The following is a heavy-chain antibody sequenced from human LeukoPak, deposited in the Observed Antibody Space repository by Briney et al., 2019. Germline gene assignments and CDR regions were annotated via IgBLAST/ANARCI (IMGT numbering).Heavy chain of an antibody. CDR3: ARVFDTMVRGPQNWFDP. D-gene: IGHD3-10*01. CDR2: ISGSGGST. CDR1: GFTFSSYA. J-gene: IGHJ5*02. V-gene: IGHV3-23*01. Sequence: GGSLRLSCAASGFTFSSYAMSWVRQAPGKGLEWVSEISGSGGSTYYADSVKGRFSISRDNSKNTVFLQMNSLRVEDTAVYYCARVFDTMVRGPQNWFDPWGQGTLVTVSS.